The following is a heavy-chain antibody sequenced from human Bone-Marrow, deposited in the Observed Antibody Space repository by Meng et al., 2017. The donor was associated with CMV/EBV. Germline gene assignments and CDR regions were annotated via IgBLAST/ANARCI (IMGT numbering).Heavy chain of an antibody. CDR3: ARDRVSGGDVFDI. Sequence: GGSLRLSCAASGFTFSTNSMSWVRQAPGKALEWVSSISSGSDYIYYPDSVRGRFTVSRDNAKNLMYLQMNSLRAEDTAVYYCARDRVSGGDVFDIWGQGTMVTVSS. V-gene: IGHV3-21*06. CDR1: GFTFSTNS. D-gene: IGHD2-8*01. CDR2: ISSGSDYI. J-gene: IGHJ3*02.